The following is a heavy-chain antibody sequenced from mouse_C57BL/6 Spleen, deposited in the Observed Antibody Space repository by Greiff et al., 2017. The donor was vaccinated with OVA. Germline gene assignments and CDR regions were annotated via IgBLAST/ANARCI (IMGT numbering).Heavy chain of an antibody. J-gene: IGHJ4*01. CDR1: GYSFTGYF. D-gene: IGHD1-1*01. CDR3: ARSGILRSLYAMDY. CDR2: INPYNGDT. Sequence: VHVKQSGPELVEPGDSVKISCKASGYSFTGYFMNWVMQSHGKSLEWIGRINPYNGDTFYNQKFKGKATLTVDKSSSTAHMELRSLTSEDSAVYYCARSGILRSLYAMDYWGQGTSVTVSS. V-gene: IGHV1-20*01.